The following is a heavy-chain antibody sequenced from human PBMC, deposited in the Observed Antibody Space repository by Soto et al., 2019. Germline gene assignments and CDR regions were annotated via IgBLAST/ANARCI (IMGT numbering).Heavy chain of an antibody. CDR3: ARDGVYCSGGSCFWAIDI. Sequence: SETLSLTCTVSGGSISSYCWSWIRQPPGKGLEWIGYIYYSGSTNYNPSLKSRVTISVDTSKNQFSLKLSSVTAADTAVYYCARDGVYCSGGSCFWAIDIWGQGTMVTVSS. V-gene: IGHV4-59*01. D-gene: IGHD2-15*01. J-gene: IGHJ3*02. CDR2: IYYSGST. CDR1: GGSISSYC.